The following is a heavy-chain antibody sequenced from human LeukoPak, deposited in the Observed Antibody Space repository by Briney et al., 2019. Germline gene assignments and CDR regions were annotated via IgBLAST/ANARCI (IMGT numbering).Heavy chain of an antibody. CDR2: INHSGST. CDR3: ARPKRGYSGYGFDY. CDR1: GGSFSGYY. Sequence: SETLSLTCAVYGGSFSGYYWSWIRQPPGKGLEWIGEINHSGSTNYNPSLKSRVTISVDTSKNQFSLKLSSVTAADTAVYYCARPKRGYSGYGFDYWGQGTLVTVSS. J-gene: IGHJ4*02. D-gene: IGHD5-12*01. V-gene: IGHV4-34*01.